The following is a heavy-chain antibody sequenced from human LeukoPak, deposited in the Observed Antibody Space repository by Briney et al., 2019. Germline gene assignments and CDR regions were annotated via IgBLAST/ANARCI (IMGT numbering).Heavy chain of an antibody. V-gene: IGHV3-49*04. CDR3: TRDLAWGYYDSSGYLG. CDR2: VRGKAYGGIA. D-gene: IGHD3-22*01. J-gene: IGHJ4*02. CDR1: GFTFGDYA. Sequence: GGSLRLSCTTSGFTFGDYALTWVRQAPGKGLEWVGFVRGKAYGGIAQYAASVKGRFTISRDDSKSIAYLQMDSLKTEDTAVYYCTRDLAWGYYDSSGYLGWGQGTLVTVSS.